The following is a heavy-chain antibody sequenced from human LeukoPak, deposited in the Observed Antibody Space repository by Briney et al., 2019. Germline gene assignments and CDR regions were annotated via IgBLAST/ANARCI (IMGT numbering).Heavy chain of an antibody. Sequence: PSETLSLTCAVYGGSFSGYYWSWIRQPPGKGLEWIGEINHSGSTNYNPSLKSRVTISVDTSKNQFSLKLSSVTAAVTAVYYCARHSYGPPIDYWGQGTLVTVSS. V-gene: IGHV4-34*01. CDR1: GGSFSGYY. CDR3: ARHSYGPPIDY. D-gene: IGHD5-18*01. CDR2: INHSGST. J-gene: IGHJ4*02.